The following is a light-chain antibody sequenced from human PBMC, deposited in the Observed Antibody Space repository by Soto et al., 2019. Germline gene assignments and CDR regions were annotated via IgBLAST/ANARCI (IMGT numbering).Light chain of an antibody. J-gene: IGLJ1*01. V-gene: IGLV2-14*01. CDR1: TSDLGGYNY. CDR3: FSYTTSSAPYV. Sequence: QSALTQPASVSGPPGQSITISCTGTTSDLGGYNYVSWYQQHPGKVPKLMIYEVSNRPSGVSNRFSGSKSGNTASLTISGLQAEDEAAYYCFSYTTSSAPYVFGTGTKSPS. CDR2: EVS.